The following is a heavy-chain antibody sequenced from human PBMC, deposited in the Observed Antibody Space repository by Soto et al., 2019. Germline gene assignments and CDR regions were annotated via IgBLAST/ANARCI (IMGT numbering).Heavy chain of an antibody. CDR2: IIPIFGTA. Sequence: SVKVSCKASGGTFSSYAISWVRQAPGQGLEWMGGIIPIFGTANYAQKFQGRVTITADESTGTAYMELSSLRSEDTAVYYCARCGYYYGSGSPGWFDPWGQGTLVTVSS. J-gene: IGHJ5*02. V-gene: IGHV1-69*13. CDR3: ARCGYYYGSGSPGWFDP. CDR1: GGTFSSYA. D-gene: IGHD3-10*01.